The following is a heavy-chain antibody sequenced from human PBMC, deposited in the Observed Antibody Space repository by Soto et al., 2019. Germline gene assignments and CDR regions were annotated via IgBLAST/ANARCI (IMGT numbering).Heavy chain of an antibody. D-gene: IGHD2-15*01. CDR2: IIPIFGTA. J-gene: IGHJ6*02. Sequence: RASVKVSCKASGGTFSSYAISWVRQAPGQGLEWMGGIIPIFGTANYAQKFQGRVTTTADESTSTAYMELSSLRSEDTAVYYCARVNWPRVGDYYYYGMDVWGQGTTVTVSS. V-gene: IGHV1-69*13. CDR1: GGTFSSYA. CDR3: ARVNWPRVGDYYYYGMDV.